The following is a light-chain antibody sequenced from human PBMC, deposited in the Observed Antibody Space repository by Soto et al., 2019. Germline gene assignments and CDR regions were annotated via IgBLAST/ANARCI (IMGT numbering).Light chain of an antibody. CDR1: QGIYNY. CDR2: AAS. V-gene: IGKV1-27*01. J-gene: IGKJ2*01. CDR3: QKYYSAPPT. Sequence: DIQMTQSPSSLSASVGDRVTITCRASQGIYNYLAWYQQKPGKVPKLLIYAASTLQSGVPSRFSGSGSGTDVTLTISSLQPEDVATYYCQKYYSAPPTFGQGTKLEIK.